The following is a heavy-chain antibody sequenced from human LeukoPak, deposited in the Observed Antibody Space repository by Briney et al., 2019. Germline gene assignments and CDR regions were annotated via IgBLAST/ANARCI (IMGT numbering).Heavy chain of an antibody. V-gene: IGHV1-18*01. CDR3: ARANYGAPPL. Sequence: ASVKVSCKASGYTFTNYDISWVRQAPGQGLEWMGWISAYNGNTNYAQKLQGRVTMTTDTSTSTAYMELRSLRSDDTAVYYWARANYGAPPLWGQGPLVTVPS. CDR1: GYTFTNYD. CDR2: ISAYNGNT. J-gene: IGHJ4*02. D-gene: IGHD4-17*01.